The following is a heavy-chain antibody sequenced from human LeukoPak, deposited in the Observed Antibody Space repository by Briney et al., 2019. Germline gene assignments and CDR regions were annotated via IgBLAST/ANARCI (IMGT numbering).Heavy chain of an antibody. J-gene: IGHJ5*02. CDR1: GGSFSGYY. CDR3: AGARIVLMVYASWFDP. Sequence: PSETLSLTCAVYGGSFSGYYWSWIRQPPGKGLEWIGEINHSGSTNYNPSLKSRVTISVDTSKNQFSLKLSSVTAADTAVYYCAGARIVLMVYASWFDPWGQGTLVTVSS. V-gene: IGHV4-34*01. CDR2: INHSGST. D-gene: IGHD2-8*01.